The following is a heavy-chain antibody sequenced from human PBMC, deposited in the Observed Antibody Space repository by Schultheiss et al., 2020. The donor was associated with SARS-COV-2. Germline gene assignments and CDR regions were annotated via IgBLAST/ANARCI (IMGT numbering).Heavy chain of an antibody. J-gene: IGHJ5*02. Sequence: VKVSCKASGGTFSSYAISWVRQAPGQGLEWMGGIIPIFGTANYAQKFQGRVTITADESTSTAYMELSSLRSEDTAVYYCARGILQLAAPPRANNWFDPWGQGTLVTVSS. CDR2: IIPIFGTA. CDR3: ARGILQLAAPPRANNWFDP. D-gene: IGHD5-18*01. V-gene: IGHV1-69*13. CDR1: GGTFSSYA.